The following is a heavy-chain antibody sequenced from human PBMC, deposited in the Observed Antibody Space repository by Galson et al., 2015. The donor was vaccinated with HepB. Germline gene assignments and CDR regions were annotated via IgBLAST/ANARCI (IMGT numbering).Heavy chain of an antibody. CDR2: ILYDGSNK. CDR1: GFTFSSYA. CDR3: ARDILGIQLWLGYFQH. D-gene: IGHD5-18*01. J-gene: IGHJ1*01. V-gene: IGHV3-30*04. Sequence: SLRLSCAASGFTFSSYAMHWVRQAPGKGLEWVAVILYDGSNKYYADSVKGRFTISRDNSKNTLYLQMNSLRAEDTAVYYCARDILGIQLWLGYFQHWGQGTLVTVSS.